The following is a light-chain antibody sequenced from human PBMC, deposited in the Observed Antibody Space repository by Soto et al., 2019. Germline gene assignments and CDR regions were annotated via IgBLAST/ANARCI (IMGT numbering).Light chain of an antibody. Sequence: DIQMTQSPSSLSASVGDRVIITCRASQSIRNYLNWYQQKPGKAPKVLIYAASSLQSGVPSRFSGSGSGTDFTLTISSLQPEDFATYYCQQSYSISWTFGQGTKVEIK. V-gene: IGKV1-39*01. CDR2: AAS. CDR1: QSIRNY. CDR3: QQSYSISWT. J-gene: IGKJ1*01.